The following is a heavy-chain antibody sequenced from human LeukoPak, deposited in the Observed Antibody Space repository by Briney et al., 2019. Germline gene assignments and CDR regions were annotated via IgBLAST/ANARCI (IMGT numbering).Heavy chain of an antibody. CDR2: IIPIFGTA. D-gene: IGHD6-19*01. CDR3: ARDTVAGTGLDY. Sequence: ASVKVSCKASGGTFSSYAISWVRQAPGQGLEWMGGIIPIFGTANYAQKFQGRVTITADESTSTAYMELSSLRSEDTAVYYCARDTVAGTGLDYWGQGTLVTVSS. J-gene: IGHJ4*02. V-gene: IGHV1-69*13. CDR1: GGTFSSYA.